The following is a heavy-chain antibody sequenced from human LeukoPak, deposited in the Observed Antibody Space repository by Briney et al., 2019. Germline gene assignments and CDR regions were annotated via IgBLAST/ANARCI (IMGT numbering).Heavy chain of an antibody. J-gene: IGHJ4*02. CDR1: GFTFSSYG. D-gene: IGHD5-18*01. Sequence: PGGSLRLSCAASGFTFSSYGMHWVRQAPGKGLEWVAVISYDGSNKYYADSVKGRFTISRDNSKNTRYLQMNSLRAKDTAVYYCARDPYTTYSEDTAMPYYFDYWGQGTLVTVSS. CDR3: ARDPYTTYSEDTAMPYYFDY. CDR2: ISYDGSNK. V-gene: IGHV3-30*03.